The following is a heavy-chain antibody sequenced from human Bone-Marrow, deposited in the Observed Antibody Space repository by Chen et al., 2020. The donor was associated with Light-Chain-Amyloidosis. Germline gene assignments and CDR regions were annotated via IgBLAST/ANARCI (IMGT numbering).Heavy chain of an antibody. V-gene: IGHV1-46*01. CDR3: ARDRFAFDS. CDR2: IHPGSGDT. Sequence: QVQLVQSGAEMKKPGASVKLSCKSSGNTFTTFYMHWVRQAPRQGLEWMGVIHPGSGDTNYAHKIQGRFTMTRDTSTSTVYMELSSLRSEDTAMCYCARDRFAFDSWGQGTMVTVSS. CDR1: GNTFTTFY. J-gene: IGHJ3*01.